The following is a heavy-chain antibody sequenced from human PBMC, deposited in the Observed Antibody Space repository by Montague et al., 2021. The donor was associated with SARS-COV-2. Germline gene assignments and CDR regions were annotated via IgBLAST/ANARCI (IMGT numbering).Heavy chain of an antibody. J-gene: IGHJ4*02. V-gene: IGHV4-39*01. D-gene: IGHD3-22*01. CDR3: ARQSVNYYGSSGYPFDY. Sequence: SETLSLTCTVSGGSISSSSYYWGWIRQPPGKGLEWIGGIYYSGSTYYNPSLKSRVTISVDTSKNQFSLKLSSVPAADTAVYYCARQSVNYYGSSGYPFDYWGQGTLVTVSS. CDR1: GGSISSSSYY. CDR2: IYYSGST.